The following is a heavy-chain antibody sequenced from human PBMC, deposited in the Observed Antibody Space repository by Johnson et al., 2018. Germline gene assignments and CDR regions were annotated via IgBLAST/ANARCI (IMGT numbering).Heavy chain of an antibody. J-gene: IGHJ4*02. CDR1: GFTFDDYA. D-gene: IGHD2-21*02. CDR2: ISWNSGSL. Sequence: VQLVESGGGLVQPGRSLRLSCVASGFTFDDYAMHWVRQAPGKGLEWVSGISWNSGSLGYADSVKGRFTISRDNAKNSLYLQMNSLRAEDTAWYYCAKDKGSTLYCGVDCLSFDYWGQGKLVTVSP. V-gene: IGHV3-9*01. CDR3: AKDKGSTLYCGVDCLSFDY.